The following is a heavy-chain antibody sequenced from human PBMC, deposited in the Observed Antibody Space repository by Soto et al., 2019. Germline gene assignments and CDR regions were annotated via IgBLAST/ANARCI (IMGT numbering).Heavy chain of an antibody. D-gene: IGHD3-10*01. CDR3: TRGWFGELVYYFDY. CDR1: GYTFTSYG. CDR2: ISAYNGNT. J-gene: IGHJ4*02. V-gene: IGHV1-18*01. Sequence: QVQLVQSGAEVKKSGSSVKVSCKASGYTFTSYGISWVRQAPGQGLEWMGWISAYNGNTNYAQKLQGRVTMTTDTSTNTAYMEVRSLRSDDTAVYDCTRGWFGELVYYFDYWGQGTVLTVSS.